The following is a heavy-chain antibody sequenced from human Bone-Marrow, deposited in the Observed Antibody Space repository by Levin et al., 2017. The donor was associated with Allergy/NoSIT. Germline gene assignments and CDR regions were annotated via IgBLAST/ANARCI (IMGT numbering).Heavy chain of an antibody. CDR3: ARDQAYCSSTSCYLGIRGNWFDP. CDR2: IIPIFGTA. V-gene: IGHV1-69*06. CDR1: GGTFSSYA. J-gene: IGHJ5*02. Sequence: ASVKVSCKASGGTFSSYAISWVRQAPGQGLEWMGGIIPIFGTANYAQKFQGRVTITADKSTSTAYMELSSLRSEDTAVYYCARDQAYCSSTSCYLGIRGNWFDPWGQGTLVTVSS. D-gene: IGHD2-2*01.